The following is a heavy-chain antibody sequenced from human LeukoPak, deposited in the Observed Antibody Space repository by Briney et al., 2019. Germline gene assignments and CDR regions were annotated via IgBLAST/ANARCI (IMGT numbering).Heavy chain of an antibody. CDR3: ARDQGYCSSTSCSRGFDP. Sequence: ASVKVSCKASGYTFTSYDINWVRQATGQGLEWMGWINPNSGGTNYAQKFQGRVTMTRDTSISTAYMELSRLRSDDTAVYYCARDQGYCSSTSCSRGFDPWGQGTLVTVSS. CDR2: INPNSGGT. CDR1: GYTFTSYD. V-gene: IGHV1-2*02. D-gene: IGHD2-2*01. J-gene: IGHJ5*02.